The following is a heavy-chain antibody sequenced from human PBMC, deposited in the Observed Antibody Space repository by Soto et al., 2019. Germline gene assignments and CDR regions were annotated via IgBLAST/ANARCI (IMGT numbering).Heavy chain of an antibody. CDR3: ATRVEYSSSSDYYYYGMDV. V-gene: IGHV5-51*01. Sequence: GESLKISCKGSGYSFTSCWIGWVRQMPGKGLEWMGIIYPGDSDTRYSPSFQGQVTISADKSISTAYLQWSSLKASDTAMYYCATRVEYSSSSDYYYYGMDVWGQGTTVTVSS. J-gene: IGHJ6*02. CDR1: GYSFTSCW. D-gene: IGHD6-6*01. CDR2: IYPGDSDT.